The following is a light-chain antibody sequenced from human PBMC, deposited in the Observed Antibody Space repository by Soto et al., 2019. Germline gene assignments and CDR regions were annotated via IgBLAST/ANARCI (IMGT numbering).Light chain of an antibody. CDR2: SAS. J-gene: IGKJ1*01. CDR3: QQYNNWPRT. Sequence: EIVMTQSPATLSVSPGERATLCCRASQSVSSDLAWYHQKPGQAPRLLIYSASTRATGIPARFSGSGSGTEFTLTINSLQSEDFAVYYCQQYNNWPRTFGQGTKVDIK. V-gene: IGKV3-15*01. CDR1: QSVSSD.